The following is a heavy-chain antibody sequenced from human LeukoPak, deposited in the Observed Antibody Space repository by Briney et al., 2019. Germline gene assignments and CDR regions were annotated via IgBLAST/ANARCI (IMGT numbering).Heavy chain of an antibody. CDR1: GFTFSSYA. V-gene: IGHV3-23*01. Sequence: GGSLRLSCAASGFTFSSYAMSWVRQAPGKGLEWIAVISGSGSNTYYADSVKGRFTISRDNSKNTLYLQMNSLRAEDTAVYYCAKKPPDDITTYGYYFDYWGQGTLVTVSS. CDR2: ISGSGSNT. CDR3: AKKPPDDITTYGYYFDY. J-gene: IGHJ4*02. D-gene: IGHD3-10*02.